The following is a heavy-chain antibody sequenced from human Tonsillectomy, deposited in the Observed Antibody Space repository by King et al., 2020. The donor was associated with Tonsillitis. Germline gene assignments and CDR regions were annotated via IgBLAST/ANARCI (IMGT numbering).Heavy chain of an antibody. CDR3: ARGFGRIAAAGPQTSRFDY. Sequence: VQLQESGPGLVKHSETLSHTCTVSGYSISSGYHWGWIRQPPGKGLEWIGSIYHSGSTYCNPSLKSRGTISIDTSKNQFSLNLRSVTAAETAVYYCARGFGRIAAAGPQTSRFDYWGQGTLVTVSS. J-gene: IGHJ4*02. CDR2: IYHSGST. V-gene: IGHV4-38-2*02. CDR1: GYSISSGYH. D-gene: IGHD6-13*01.